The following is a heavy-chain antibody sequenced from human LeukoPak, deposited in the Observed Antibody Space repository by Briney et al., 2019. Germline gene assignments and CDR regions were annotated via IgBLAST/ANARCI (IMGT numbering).Heavy chain of an antibody. D-gene: IGHD4-17*01. CDR1: EFTFSSYW. J-gene: IGHJ4*02. Sequence: PGGSLRLPCAASEFTFSSYWMSWVRQAPGKGLEWVANIKQDGGQIYYLDSVKGRFTVSRDNAKNSLYLQMNSLRAEDTAVYYCARLGARQMLEYWGPGTLVTVSS. CDR2: IKQDGGQI. CDR3: ARLGARQMLEY. V-gene: IGHV3-7*01.